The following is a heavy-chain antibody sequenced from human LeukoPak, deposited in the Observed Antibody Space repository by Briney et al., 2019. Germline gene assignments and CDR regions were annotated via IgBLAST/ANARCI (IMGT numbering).Heavy chain of an antibody. CDR1: GGTFSSYA. D-gene: IGHD6-13*01. Sequence: ASVKVSCKASGGTFSSYAISWVRQAPGQGLEWMGRIIPILGIANYAQKFQGRVTITADKSTSTAYMELSSLRSEDTAVYYCARLVSSSWVGYWGQGTLVTVSS. CDR3: ARLVSSSWVGY. CDR2: IIPILGIA. V-gene: IGHV1-69*04. J-gene: IGHJ4*02.